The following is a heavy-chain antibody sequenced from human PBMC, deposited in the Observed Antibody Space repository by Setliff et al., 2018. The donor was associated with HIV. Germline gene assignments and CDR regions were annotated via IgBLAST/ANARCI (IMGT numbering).Heavy chain of an antibody. J-gene: IGHJ4*02. D-gene: IGHD6-6*01. CDR1: GYTFTSYG. V-gene: IGHV1-18*01. CDR2: IGTYNGNT. CDR3: ARSRYSSSSRDY. Sequence: ASVKVSCKASGYTFTSYGISWVRQAPGQGLEWMGWIGTYNGNTNYAPKLQGRVTMTTDTSTSTAYMELRSLTSDDTAVYYCARSRYSSSSRDYWGQGTLVTVSS.